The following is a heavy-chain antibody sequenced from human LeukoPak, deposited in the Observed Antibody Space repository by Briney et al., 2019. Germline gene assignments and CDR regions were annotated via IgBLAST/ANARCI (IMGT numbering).Heavy chain of an antibody. J-gene: IGHJ1*01. Sequence: GGSLRLSCAASGFTFSSYGMHWVRQAPGKGLEWVAFIRYDGSNKYYADSVKSRFTISRDNSKNTLYLQMNSLRVEDTAMYYCAEDGGEYFQHWGQGTLVTVSS. V-gene: IGHV3-30*02. D-gene: IGHD3-16*01. CDR1: GFTFSSYG. CDR2: IRYDGSNK. CDR3: AEDGGEYFQH.